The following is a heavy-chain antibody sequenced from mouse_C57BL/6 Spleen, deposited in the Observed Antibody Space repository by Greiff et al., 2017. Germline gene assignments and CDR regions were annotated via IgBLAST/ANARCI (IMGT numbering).Heavy chain of an antibody. CDR3: ASDGSFDY. Sequence: QVQLQQPGAELVMPGASVKLSCKASGYTFTSYWMHWVKQRPGQGLEWIGEIDPSDSYTNYNQKFKGKATLTVDKSSSTAYMQLTSLTSEDSAVXCCASDGSFDYWGQGTTLTVSS. CDR1: GYTFTSYW. CDR2: IDPSDSYT. D-gene: IGHD1-1*01. V-gene: IGHV1-69*01. J-gene: IGHJ2*01.